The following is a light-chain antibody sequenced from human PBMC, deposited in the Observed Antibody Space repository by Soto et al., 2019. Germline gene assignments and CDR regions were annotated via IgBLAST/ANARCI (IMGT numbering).Light chain of an antibody. Sequence: QSVLTQPPSASGTPGQRVTISCSGSSSNIETNTVNWYQQLPRTAPKLLIYKNNQRPSGVPDRCSGSKSGTSASLAISGLQSEDEADYYCAAWDDSLNGPRFVFGTGTKLTVL. J-gene: IGLJ1*01. CDR2: KNN. CDR3: AAWDDSLNGPRFV. CDR1: SSNIETNT. V-gene: IGLV1-44*01.